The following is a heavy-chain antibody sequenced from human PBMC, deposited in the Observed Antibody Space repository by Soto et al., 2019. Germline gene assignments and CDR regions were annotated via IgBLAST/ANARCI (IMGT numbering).Heavy chain of an antibody. Sequence: EVQLVESGGGLVKPGGSLRLSCAASGFTFSNAWMNWVRQAPGKGLEWVGRIKSKTDGGTTDYAAPVKGRFTISRDDSKNTLYLQMNSLKTEDTAVYYCSTGLLRVTMSKGHNWFDPWGQGTLVTVSS. CDR3: STGLLRVTMSKGHNWFDP. V-gene: IGHV3-15*07. CDR1: GFTFSNAW. D-gene: IGHD3-10*02. CDR2: IKSKTDGGTT. J-gene: IGHJ5*02.